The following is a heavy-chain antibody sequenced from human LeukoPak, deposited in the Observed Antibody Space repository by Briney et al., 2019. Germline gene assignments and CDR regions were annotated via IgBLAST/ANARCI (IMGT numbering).Heavy chain of an antibody. D-gene: IGHD2-8*01. CDR1: RFTFSNFW. Sequence: PGGSLRLSCAASRFTFSNFWMNWVRQAPGQGLEWVSVISYSGDYTSYADSVRGRFTISRDNSRNTLYLQMISLRPEDTAVYYCAKDTSIGKYCTNGVCSPFDYWGQGTLVTVSS. J-gene: IGHJ4*02. V-gene: IGHV3-23*01. CDR3: AKDTSIGKYCTNGVCSPFDY. CDR2: ISYSGDYT.